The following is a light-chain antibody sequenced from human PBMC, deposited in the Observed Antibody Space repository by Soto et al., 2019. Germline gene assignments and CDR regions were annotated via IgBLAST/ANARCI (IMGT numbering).Light chain of an antibody. CDR3: ISYTSSSTRV. Sequence: QSVLTQPASVSGSPGQSITISCTGTSSDVGGYNYVSWYQQHPGKAPNLVIFDVSDRPSGFSNRFSGSKSGNTASLTISGLQAEDEADYYCISYTSSSTRVFATRNELTVL. CDR1: SSDVGGYNY. V-gene: IGLV2-14*01. J-gene: IGLJ1*01. CDR2: DVS.